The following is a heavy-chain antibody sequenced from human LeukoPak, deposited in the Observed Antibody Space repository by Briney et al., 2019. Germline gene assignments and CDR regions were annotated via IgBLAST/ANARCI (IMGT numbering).Heavy chain of an antibody. Sequence: KSGGSLRLSCAASGFTFSSYSMNWVRQAPGKGLEWVSSISSSSSYIYYADSVKGRFTISRDNAKNSLYLQMNSLRAEDTAVYYCARDNGGSSGSYYDDAFDIWGQGTMVTVSS. CDR1: GFTFSSYS. V-gene: IGHV3-21*01. CDR2: ISSSSSYI. CDR3: ARDNGGSSGSYYDDAFDI. D-gene: IGHD3-10*01. J-gene: IGHJ3*02.